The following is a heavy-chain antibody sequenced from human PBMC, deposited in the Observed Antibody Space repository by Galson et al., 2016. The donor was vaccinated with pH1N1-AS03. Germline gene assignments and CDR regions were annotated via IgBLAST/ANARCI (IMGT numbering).Heavy chain of an antibody. CDR2: IRRDSVNI. D-gene: IGHD3-16*01. J-gene: IGHJ4*02. CDR3: ARGEMIGDDS. CDR1: GFTFGDYV. V-gene: IGHV3-9*01. Sequence: SLRLSCAASGFTFGDYVMHWVRQAPGKGLEWVSGIRRDSVNIGYADSVEGRFTISRDNARNSLYLQMNSLRVGDTAIYYCARGEMIGDDSWGQGTLVTVTS.